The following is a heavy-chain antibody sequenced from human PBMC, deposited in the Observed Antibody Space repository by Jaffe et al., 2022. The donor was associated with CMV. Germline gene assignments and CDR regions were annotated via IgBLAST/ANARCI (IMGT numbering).Heavy chain of an antibody. Sequence: EVQLVESGGGLVQPGGSLRLSCAASGFTFSSYDMHWVRQATGKGLEWVSAIGTAGDPYYPGSVKGRFTISRENAKNSLYLQMNSLRAGDTAVYYCARGSSVVLESHWYFDLWGRGTLVTVSS. J-gene: IGHJ2*01. D-gene: IGHD2-2*01. CDR3: ARGSSVVLESHWYFDL. CDR2: IGTAGDP. V-gene: IGHV3-13*05. CDR1: GFTFSSYD.